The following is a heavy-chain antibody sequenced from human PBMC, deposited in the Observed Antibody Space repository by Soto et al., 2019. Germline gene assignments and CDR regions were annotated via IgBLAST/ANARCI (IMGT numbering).Heavy chain of an antibody. D-gene: IGHD4-17*01. J-gene: IGHJ5*02. CDR1: GGSFTSNNW. V-gene: IGHV4-4*02. CDR3: ARVSPRTVTTFSPYNWFDP. Sequence: SETLSLTCAVSGGSFTSNNWWTWVRQPPGQGLEWIGEIYRTGSTNYNPSLKSRVTISLDKSENQFSLKVTSLTAADTAVYYCARVSPRTVTTFSPYNWFDPWGQGTLVTVSS. CDR2: IYRTGST.